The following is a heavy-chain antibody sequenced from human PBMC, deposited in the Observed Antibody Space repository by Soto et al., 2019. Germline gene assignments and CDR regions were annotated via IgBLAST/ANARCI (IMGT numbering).Heavy chain of an antibody. CDR2: IYRTGST. V-gene: IGHV4-4*02. D-gene: IGHD1-7*01. CDR1: GGSFTSNNW. Sequence: SKTLSLTCAVSGGSFTSNNWWTCVRQPPGQGLEWIGEIYRTGSTNYNPSLKSRVTISLDKSENQFSLKVTSLTAADTAVYYCASRDPGTSVDYWGQGTLVTVSS. CDR3: ASRDPGTSVDY. J-gene: IGHJ4*02.